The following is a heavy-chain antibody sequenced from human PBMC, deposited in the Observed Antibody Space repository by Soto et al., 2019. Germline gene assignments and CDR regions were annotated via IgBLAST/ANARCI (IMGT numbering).Heavy chain of an antibody. CDR1: GFTFSNYG. D-gene: IGHD1-1*01. J-gene: IGHJ4*02. V-gene: IGHV3-30*18. Sequence: GGSLRLSCAASGFTFSNYGMHWVRQAPVKVLWWLAVMSYDGRSQYYGDSAKGRFTISRDNSKNTLYLQMNRLRAEDTAVYYCSKDPSNCANYNDYWGPGTLVTVSS. CDR2: MSYDGRSQ. CDR3: SKDPSNCANYNDY.